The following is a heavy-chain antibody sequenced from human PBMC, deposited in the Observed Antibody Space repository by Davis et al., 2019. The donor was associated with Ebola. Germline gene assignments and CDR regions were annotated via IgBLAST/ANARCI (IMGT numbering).Heavy chain of an antibody. CDR3: ARLDSSSWWGFNAFDI. Sequence: MPSETLSLTCTVSGGSISSGGYYYTWIRQHPGRGLEWIGYIYYTGSTYYNPSLKSRLTISVDTSKNQFSLNLSSVTAADTAVYYCARLDSSSWWGFNAFDIWGQGTMVTVSS. V-gene: IGHV4-31*03. J-gene: IGHJ3*02. CDR1: GGSISSGGYY. CDR2: IYYTGST. D-gene: IGHD6-13*01.